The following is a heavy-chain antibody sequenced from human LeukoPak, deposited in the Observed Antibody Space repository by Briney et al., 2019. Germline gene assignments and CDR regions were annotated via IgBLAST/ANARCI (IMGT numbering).Heavy chain of an antibody. CDR1: GYTLTSYG. J-gene: IGHJ4*02. V-gene: IGHV1-18*01. CDR3: AREDYGDFLFDY. CDR2: ISAYNGNT. Sequence: ASVKVSCKASGYTLTSYGISWVRQAPGQGLEWMGWISAYNGNTNYAQKLQGRVTMTTDTSTSTAYMELRSLRSDDTAVYYCAREDYGDFLFDYWGQGTLVTVSS. D-gene: IGHD4-17*01.